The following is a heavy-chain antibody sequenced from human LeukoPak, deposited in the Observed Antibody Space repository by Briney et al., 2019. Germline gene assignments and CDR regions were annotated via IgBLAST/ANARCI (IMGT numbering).Heavy chain of an antibody. CDR1: GFTFSSYA. CDR2: ISYDGSNK. V-gene: IGHV3-30-3*01. CDR3: ATRVSDY. D-gene: IGHD3-10*01. Sequence: GALRLSCAASGFTFSSYAMHWVRQAPGKGLERVAVISYDGSNKYYADSVKGRFTISRDNSKNTLYLQMNSLRAEDTAVYYCATRVSDYWGQGTLVTVSS. J-gene: IGHJ4*02.